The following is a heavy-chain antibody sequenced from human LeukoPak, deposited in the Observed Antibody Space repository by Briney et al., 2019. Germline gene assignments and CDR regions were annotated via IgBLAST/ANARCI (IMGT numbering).Heavy chain of an antibody. CDR2: IYTSGST. CDR3: AGGGTSGWYPYYFDY. D-gene: IGHD6-19*01. Sequence: SETLSLTCTVSGGSISSYYWGWIRQPAGKGLEWIGRIYTSGSTNYNPSLKSRVTMSVDTSKNQFSLKLSSVTAADTAVYYCAGGGTSGWYPYYFDYWGQGTLVTVSS. CDR1: GGSISSYY. V-gene: IGHV4-4*07. J-gene: IGHJ4*02.